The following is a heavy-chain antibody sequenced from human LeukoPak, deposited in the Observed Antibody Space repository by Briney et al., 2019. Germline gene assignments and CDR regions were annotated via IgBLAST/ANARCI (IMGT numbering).Heavy chain of an antibody. V-gene: IGHV3-30*02. CDR1: GFTFSSYG. D-gene: IGHD2-2*02. Sequence: GGSLRLSCAASGFTFSSYGMHWVRQAPGKGLEWVAFIRYDGSNKYYADSVKGRFTISRDNSKNTLYLQMNSLRAEDTAVYYCARYLGYCSSTSCYSYYYYYYYMDVWGKGTTVTVSS. CDR2: IRYDGSNK. J-gene: IGHJ6*03. CDR3: ARYLGYCSSTSCYSYYYYYYYMDV.